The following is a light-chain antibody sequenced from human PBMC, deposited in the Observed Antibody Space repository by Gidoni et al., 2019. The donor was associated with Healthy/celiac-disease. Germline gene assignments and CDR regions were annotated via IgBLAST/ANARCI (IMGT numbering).Light chain of an antibody. J-gene: IGLJ1*01. CDR1: SSDVGSYNL. CDR2: EVS. Sequence: QSALTQPASVSGSPGQSNTISCTVTSSDVGSYNLVSWYQQHPGKAPKLMIYEVSKQPSGVSNRFSGSKSGNTASLTISGLQAEDEADYYCCSYAGSSTYVFGTGTKVTVL. CDR3: CSYAGSSTYV. V-gene: IGLV2-23*02.